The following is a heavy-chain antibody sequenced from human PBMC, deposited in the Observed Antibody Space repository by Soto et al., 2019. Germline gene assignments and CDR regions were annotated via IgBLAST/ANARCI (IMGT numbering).Heavy chain of an antibody. V-gene: IGHV1-2*04. CDR2: INPNSGGT. CDR3: ARALGWLLPIDY. D-gene: IGHD3-22*01. J-gene: IGHJ4*02. CDR1: GYTFTGYY. Sequence: ASVKVSCKASGYTFTGYYMHWVRQAPGQGLEWMGWINPNSGGTNYAQKFQGWVTMTRDTSISTAYMEKSRLRSDDTAVYYCARALGWLLPIDYWGQGTLVTVSS.